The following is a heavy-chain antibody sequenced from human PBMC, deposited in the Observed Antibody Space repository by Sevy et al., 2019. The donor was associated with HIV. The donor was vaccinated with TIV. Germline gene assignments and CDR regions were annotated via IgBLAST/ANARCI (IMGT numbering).Heavy chain of an antibody. V-gene: IGHV3-15*01. D-gene: IGHD2-8*01. CDR1: GFTFNNAW. J-gene: IGHJ5*02. Sequence: GGSRRLSCAASGFTFNNAWMSWVRQAPGKGLEWIGRIKNKPDGGTTDYAAPVKGRFTISRDDSKNTLYLQMNSLKTEDTAVYYCCTEGNVLLAEGWGHWFDPWGQGTLVTVSS. CDR3: CTEGNVLLAEGWGHWFDP. CDR2: IKNKPDGGTT.